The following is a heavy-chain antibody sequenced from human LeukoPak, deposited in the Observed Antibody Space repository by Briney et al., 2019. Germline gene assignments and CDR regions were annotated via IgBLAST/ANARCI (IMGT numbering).Heavy chain of an antibody. Sequence: SETLSLTCTVSGDSFSISSYYWGWIRQPPGKGLEWIGSIYYSGSTYYNPYLKSRVTISVDTSKNQCSLKLSSVTAADTAVYYCARGFGYYDSSGYNFVWAFDIWGQGTMVTVSS. CDR2: IYYSGST. J-gene: IGHJ3*02. D-gene: IGHD3-22*01. V-gene: IGHV4-39*01. CDR1: GDSFSISSYY. CDR3: ARGFGYYDSSGYNFVWAFDI.